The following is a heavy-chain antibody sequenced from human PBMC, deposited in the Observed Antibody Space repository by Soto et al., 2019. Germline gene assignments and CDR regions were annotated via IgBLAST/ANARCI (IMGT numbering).Heavy chain of an antibody. Sequence: QVQLVQSGAEVKKPGSSVKVSCKASGGTFSSYAISWVRQAPGQGLEWMGGIIPIFGTANYAQKFQGRVTITADESTSTAYMELSSLRSEDTAVYYCARGKITGITRRVGYYYGMDVWGQGTTVTVSS. D-gene: IGHD1-7*01. J-gene: IGHJ6*02. V-gene: IGHV1-69*01. CDR3: ARGKITGITRRVGYYYGMDV. CDR1: GGTFSSYA. CDR2: IIPIFGTA.